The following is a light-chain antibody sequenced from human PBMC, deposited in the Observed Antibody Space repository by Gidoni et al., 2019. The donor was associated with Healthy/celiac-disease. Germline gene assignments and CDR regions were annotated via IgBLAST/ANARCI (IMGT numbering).Light chain of an antibody. CDR2: KAS. J-gene: IGKJ1*01. Sequence: DIQMTPSPSTLSASVGDRVTITCRASQSISSWLDWYQQKPGKAPKLLIYKASSLESGVPSRFSGSGSGTEFTLTISSLQPDDFATYYCQQYNSNSWTFGQGTKVEIK. V-gene: IGKV1-5*03. CDR1: QSISSW. CDR3: QQYNSNSWT.